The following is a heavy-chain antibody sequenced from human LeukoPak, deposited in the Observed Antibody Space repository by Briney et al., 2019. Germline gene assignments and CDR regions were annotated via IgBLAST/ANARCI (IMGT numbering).Heavy chain of an antibody. CDR3: TRDRSASGSQNY. D-gene: IGHD1-26*01. Sequence: ASVKASCKTSGYTFTSYGIGWVRQAPGQGLEWMAWISPYNGNTNYAQKLQGRVTVTTDTSTTTAYMELRSLRSDDTAVYYCTRDRSASGSQNYWGQGTLVTVSS. CDR1: GYTFTSYG. J-gene: IGHJ4*02. V-gene: IGHV1-18*01. CDR2: ISPYNGNT.